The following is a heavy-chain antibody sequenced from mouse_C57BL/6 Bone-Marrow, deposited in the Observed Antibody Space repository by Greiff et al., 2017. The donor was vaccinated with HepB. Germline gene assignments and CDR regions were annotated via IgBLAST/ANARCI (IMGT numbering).Heavy chain of an antibody. J-gene: IGHJ4*01. V-gene: IGHV14-4*01. CDR2: IDPENGDT. D-gene: IGHD2-4*01. CDR3: TTSDYAQPPYAMDY. Sequence: VQLQQSGAELVRPGASVKLSCTASGFNIKDDYMHWVKQRPEQGLEWIGWIDPENGDTEYASKFQGKATITADTSSNPAYLQLISLTSEDTAVYYCTTSDYAQPPYAMDYWGQGTSVTVSS. CDR1: GFNIKDDY.